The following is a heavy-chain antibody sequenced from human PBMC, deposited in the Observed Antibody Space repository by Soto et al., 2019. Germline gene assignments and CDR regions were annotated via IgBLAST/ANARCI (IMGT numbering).Heavy chain of an antibody. Sequence: QVQLQESGPRLLTPSETLSLTCSVSCDSISSYYWSWFRQPLAMGLEWIACIRYSGSTYYNPSLMSRVTMSVDIAKNQGSLRLDSVTAADTAFYYCTRLPSNNGFSCSFEPWGQGTLVTGSS. CDR2: IRYSGST. CDR3: TRLPSNNGFSCSFEP. V-gene: IGHV4-59*01. D-gene: IGHD6-13*01. J-gene: IGHJ5*02. CDR1: CDSISSYY.